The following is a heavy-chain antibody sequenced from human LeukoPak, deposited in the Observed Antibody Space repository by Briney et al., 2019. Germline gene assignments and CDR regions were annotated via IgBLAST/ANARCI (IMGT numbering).Heavy chain of an antibody. CDR1: GYTFTSYG. Sequence: ASVKVSCKASGYTFTSYGISWVRQAPGQGLEWMGWISAYNGNTNYAQKLQGRVTMTTDTSTSTAYMELRSLRSDDTAVYYCARDGGPYHYDSSGYYSDYWGQGTLVTVSS. V-gene: IGHV1-18*01. J-gene: IGHJ4*02. CDR2: ISAYNGNT. CDR3: ARDGGPYHYDSSGYYSDY. D-gene: IGHD3-22*01.